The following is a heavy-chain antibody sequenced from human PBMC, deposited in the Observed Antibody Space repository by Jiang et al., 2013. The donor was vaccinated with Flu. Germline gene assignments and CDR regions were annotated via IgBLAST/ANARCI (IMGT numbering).Heavy chain of an antibody. CDR2: VNVASGTT. CDR1: GYTFTSYE. Sequence: SVKVACEASGYTFTSYEINWVRQATGQGPEWMGWVNVASGTTGYAQKFQGRVTMTRNTAINTAYMELSGLTSDDTAVYYCARGRVAFDVWGQGTMVTVS. CDR3: ARGRVAFDV. J-gene: IGHJ3*01. V-gene: IGHV1-8*01.